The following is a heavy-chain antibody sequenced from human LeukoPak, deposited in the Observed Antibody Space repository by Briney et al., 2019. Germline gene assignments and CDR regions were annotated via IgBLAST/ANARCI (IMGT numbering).Heavy chain of an antibody. D-gene: IGHD5/OR15-5a*01. CDR1: GFTVSSHY. CDR2: IYTGGGT. CDR3: ARDLYD. Sequence: GGSPRLSCAATGFTVSSHYMAWVRQAPGRGLEWVSVIYTGGGTVYADSVKGRFTISRDNFKNTVYLQMNSLRAEDTAVYFCARDLYDWGQGTLVTVSS. J-gene: IGHJ4*02. V-gene: IGHV3-66*01.